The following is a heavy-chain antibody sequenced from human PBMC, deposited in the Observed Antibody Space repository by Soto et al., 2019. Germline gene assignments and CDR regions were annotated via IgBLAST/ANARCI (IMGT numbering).Heavy chain of an antibody. CDR2: ISSSSSTI. J-gene: IGHJ4*02. D-gene: IGHD5-18*01. V-gene: IGHV3-48*02. CDR1: GFTFSSYS. Sequence: EVQLVESGGGLVQPGGSLRLSCAASGFTFSSYSMNWVRQAPGKGLEWVSYISSSSSTIYYADSVKGRFTSSRDNAKNALYLQMNSLREEDTAVYYCARDYSSYGPFDYWGQGALVTVSS. CDR3: ARDYSSYGPFDY.